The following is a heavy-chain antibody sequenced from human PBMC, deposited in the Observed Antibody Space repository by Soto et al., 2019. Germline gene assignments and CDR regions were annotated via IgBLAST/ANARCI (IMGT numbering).Heavy chain of an antibody. D-gene: IGHD2-2*01. J-gene: IGHJ6*02. CDR1: GFTFSNAW. CDR2: IKSKTDGGTT. V-gene: IGHV3-15*01. Sequence: GGSLRLSCAASGFTFSNAWMSWVRQAPGKGLEWVGRIKSKTDGGTTDYAAPVKGRFTISRDDSKNTLYLQMNSLKTEDTAVYYCTTDLSPYIVVVPAAGMDVWGQGTTVTVSS. CDR3: TTDLSPYIVVVPAAGMDV.